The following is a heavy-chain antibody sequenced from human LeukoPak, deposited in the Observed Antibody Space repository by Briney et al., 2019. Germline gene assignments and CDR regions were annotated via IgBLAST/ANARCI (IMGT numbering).Heavy chain of an antibody. J-gene: IGHJ6*03. CDR2: IIPIFGTA. CDR3: ARDWEDGSGSYPPYYYYYMDV. CDR1: GGTFSSYA. V-gene: IGHV1-69*05. Sequence: ASVKVSCKASGGTFSSYAISWVRQAPGQGLEWMGGIIPIFGTANYAQKLQGRVTMTTDTSTSTAYMELRSLRSDDTAVYYCARDWEDGSGSYPPYYYYYMDVWGKGTTVTVSS. D-gene: IGHD3-10*01.